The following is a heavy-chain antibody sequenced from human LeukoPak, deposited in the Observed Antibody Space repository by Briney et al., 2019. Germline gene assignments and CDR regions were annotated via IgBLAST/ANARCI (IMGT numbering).Heavy chain of an antibody. D-gene: IGHD6-19*01. Sequence: PSETLSLTCAVYGVSFSDYYCSWIRQTPGKGLEWIGEVIHSGGTNLNPSLKSRVTISVDTSKNQFSLKLSSVTAADTAVYYCARKALGYSSGRPKNYFDYWGQGTLVTVSS. CDR1: GVSFSDYY. CDR2: VIHSGGT. V-gene: IGHV4-34*12. CDR3: ARKALGYSSGRPKNYFDY. J-gene: IGHJ4*02.